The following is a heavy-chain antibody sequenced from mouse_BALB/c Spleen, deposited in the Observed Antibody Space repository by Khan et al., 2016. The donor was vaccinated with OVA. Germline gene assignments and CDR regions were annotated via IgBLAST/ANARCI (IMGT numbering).Heavy chain of an antibody. V-gene: IGHV5-9-3*01. D-gene: IGHD1-1*01. Sequence: EVELVESGGDLVKPGGSLKLSCAASGFTFSTFAMSWVRQTPEKRLEWVATINSDGDYIYYPDSVKGRFTISRDNSKNTLYLQMSSLRSEDTAMLYWSRHNYGPFAYWGQGTLVTVSA. CDR1: GFTFSTFA. J-gene: IGHJ3*01. CDR3: SRHNYGPFAY. CDR2: INSDGDYI.